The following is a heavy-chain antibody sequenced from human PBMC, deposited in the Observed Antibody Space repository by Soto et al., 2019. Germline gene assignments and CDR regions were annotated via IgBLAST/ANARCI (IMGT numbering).Heavy chain of an antibody. V-gene: IGHV4-59*01. CDR3: AREDSTTRLDYFDY. CDR1: GGSISSYY. D-gene: IGHD4-4*01. Sequence: SETLSLTCTVSGGSISSYYWSWIRQPPGKGLEWIGYIYYSGSTNYNPSLKSRVTISVDTSKNQFSLKLSSVTAADTAVYYCAREDSTTRLDYFDYWGQRTLVTVSS. CDR2: IYYSGST. J-gene: IGHJ4*02.